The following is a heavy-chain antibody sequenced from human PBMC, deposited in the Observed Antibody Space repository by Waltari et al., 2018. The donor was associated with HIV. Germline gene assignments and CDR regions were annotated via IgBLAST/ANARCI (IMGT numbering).Heavy chain of an antibody. CDR3: ARLYDSSGASAFDI. CDR1: GGSISSYY. J-gene: IGHJ3*02. Sequence: QVQLQESGPGLVKPSETLSLTCTVSGGSISSYYWSWIRQPPGKGLEWIGYIYYSGSTNYNPSLKSRVTISVDTSKNQFSLKLSSVTAADTAVYYCARLYDSSGASAFDIWGQGTMVTVSS. D-gene: IGHD3-22*01. CDR2: IYYSGST. V-gene: IGHV4-59*01.